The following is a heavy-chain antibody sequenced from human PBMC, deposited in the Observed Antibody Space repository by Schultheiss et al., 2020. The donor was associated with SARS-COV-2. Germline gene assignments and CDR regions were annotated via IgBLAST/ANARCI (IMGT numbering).Heavy chain of an antibody. CDR2: IIFSGGST. V-gene: IGHV3-23*01. D-gene: IGHD3-16*01. CDR1: GFNFKLYS. Sequence: GESLKISCVASGFNFKLYSMCWIRQAPGKGLEWVSGIIFSGGSTWYADSVKGRFTISRDNSKNTLYLQMNSLRAEDTAVYYCAKDQASWAHYYFDYWGQGTLVTVSS. CDR3: AKDQASWAHYYFDY. J-gene: IGHJ4*02.